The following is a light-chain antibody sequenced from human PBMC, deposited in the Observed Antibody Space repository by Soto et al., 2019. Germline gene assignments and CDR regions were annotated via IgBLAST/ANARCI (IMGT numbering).Light chain of an antibody. V-gene: IGLV2-14*03. Sequence: QSALTQPASVSGSPGQSITISCTGTSSDVGGYNYVSWYQSHPGEAPKLIIYDVSNRTSGVSDRFSGSKSGNTASLTISGLQAEDEADYYCSSYTSSISYVFGTGTKVTVL. CDR1: SSDVGGYNY. J-gene: IGLJ1*01. CDR3: SSYTSSISYV. CDR2: DVS.